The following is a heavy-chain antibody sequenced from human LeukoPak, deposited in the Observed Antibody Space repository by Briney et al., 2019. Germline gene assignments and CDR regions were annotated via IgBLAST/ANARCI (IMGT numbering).Heavy chain of an antibody. CDR2: ISGSGGST. CDR3: AKASYGGNPARNY. Sequence: GGSLRLSCAASGFTFSSYAMSWVRQAPGKGLEWVSAISGSGGSTYYADSVRGRFTISRDNSKNTLYLQMNSRRAEDTAVYYCAKASYGGNPARNYWGQGTLVTVSS. J-gene: IGHJ4*02. CDR1: GFTFSSYA. D-gene: IGHD4-23*01. V-gene: IGHV3-23*01.